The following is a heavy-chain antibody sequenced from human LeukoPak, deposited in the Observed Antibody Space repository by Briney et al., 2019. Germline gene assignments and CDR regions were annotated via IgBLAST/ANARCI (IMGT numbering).Heavy chain of an antibody. CDR2: ISYDGSNK. CDR1: GFTFSSYA. V-gene: IGHV3-30-3*01. CDR3: ARAGRYYDFWSGYYKVGTFDY. D-gene: IGHD3-3*01. J-gene: IGHJ4*02. Sequence: GRSLRLSCAASGFTFSSYAMHWVRQAPGKGLEWVAVISYDGSNKYYADSVKGRFTISRDNSKNTLYLQMNSLRAEDTAVYYCARAGRYYDFWSGYYKVGTFDYWGQGTLVTVSS.